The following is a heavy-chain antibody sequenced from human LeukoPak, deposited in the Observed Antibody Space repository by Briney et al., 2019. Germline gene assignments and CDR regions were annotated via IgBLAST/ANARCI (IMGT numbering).Heavy chain of an antibody. CDR3: ARNRVGDTIGSFDY. J-gene: IGHJ4*02. V-gene: IGHV4-59*01. CDR1: GGSISTYY. Sequence: PSETLSLTCTVSGGSISTYYWSWIRQPPGKGLEWIGFIFYSGSTNYNPSLKSRVTISVDTSKNQFSLKLSSVTAQHTALYYCARNRVGDTIGSFDYWGQGTLVTVSS. D-gene: IGHD1-26*01. CDR2: IFYSGST.